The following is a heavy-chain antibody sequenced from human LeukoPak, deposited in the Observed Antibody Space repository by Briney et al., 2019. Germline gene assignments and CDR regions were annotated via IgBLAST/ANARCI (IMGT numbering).Heavy chain of an antibody. Sequence: GGSLRLSCVASGFPFSSYWMTWVRQAPGKGLEWVANIKQDGSKKSYVDSVKGRFTISRDNAKNSLYLQMNSLRAEDTAVYYCARDLSSSLETYGMDVWGQGTTVTVSS. CDR2: IKQDGSKK. V-gene: IGHV3-7*01. D-gene: IGHD6-6*01. J-gene: IGHJ6*02. CDR1: GFPFSSYW. CDR3: ARDLSSSLETYGMDV.